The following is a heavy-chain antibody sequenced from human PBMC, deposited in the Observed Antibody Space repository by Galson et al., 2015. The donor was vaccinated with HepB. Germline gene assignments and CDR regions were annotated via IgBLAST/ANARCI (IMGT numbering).Heavy chain of an antibody. CDR1: GDSISSRNW. D-gene: IGHD2-15*01. V-gene: IGHV4-4*02. CDR2: IYNSGTT. CDR3: AREGSVHADAFDI. Sequence: SETLSLTCAVSGDSISSRNWWSWVRQPPGKGLEWIGDIYNSGTTNYNPSLKSRVTISIDKSKNDFSLKLNSVTAADTAVYYCAREGSVHADAFDIWGQGTMVIVSS. J-gene: IGHJ3*02.